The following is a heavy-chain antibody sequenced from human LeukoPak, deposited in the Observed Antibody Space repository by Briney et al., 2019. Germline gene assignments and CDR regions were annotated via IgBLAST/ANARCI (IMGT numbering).Heavy chain of an antibody. Sequence: ASVKVSCKASGYTFTSYGISWVRQAPGQGLEWMGWISAYNGNTNYAQKLQGRVTMTTDTSTSTAYMELRSLRSDDTAVYYCARGGVTNYYYYYGMDVWGQGTTVTVSS. CDR2: ISAYNGNT. CDR1: GYTFTSYG. CDR3: ARGGVTNYYYYYGMDV. D-gene: IGHD2-21*02. V-gene: IGHV1-18*01. J-gene: IGHJ6*02.